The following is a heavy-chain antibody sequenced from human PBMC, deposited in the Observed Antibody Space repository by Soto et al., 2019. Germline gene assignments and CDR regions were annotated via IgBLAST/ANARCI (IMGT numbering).Heavy chain of an antibody. CDR3: AKITPVVVAATLSPHRVY. D-gene: IGHD2-15*01. CDR1: GFTFSSYA. V-gene: IGHV3-23*01. Sequence: GGSLRLSCAASGFTFSSYAMSWVRQAPGKGLEWVSAISGSGGSTYYADSVKGRFTISRDNSKNTLYLQMNSLRAEDTAVYYCAKITPVVVAATLSPHRVYWGQGTLVTVSS. J-gene: IGHJ4*02. CDR2: ISGSGGST.